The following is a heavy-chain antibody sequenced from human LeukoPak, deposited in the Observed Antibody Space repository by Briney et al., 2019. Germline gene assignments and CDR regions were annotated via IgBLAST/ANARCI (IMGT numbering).Heavy chain of an antibody. CDR3: ARDSGSYYYYHYMDV. D-gene: IGHD1-26*01. V-gene: IGHV1-18*01. Sequence: ASVKVSCKASGYTFTSYGISWVRQAPGQGLEWMGWISAYNGNTNYAQKLQGRVTMTTDTSTSTAYMELRSLRSDDTAVYYCARDSGSYYYYHYMDVWGKGTTVTISS. CDR2: ISAYNGNT. CDR1: GYTFTSYG. J-gene: IGHJ6*03.